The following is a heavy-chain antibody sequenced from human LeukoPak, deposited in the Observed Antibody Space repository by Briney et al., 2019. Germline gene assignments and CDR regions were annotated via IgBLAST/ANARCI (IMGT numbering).Heavy chain of an antibody. CDR1: GFTLTDHY. CDR3: ARDPDYGDPS. Sequence: GGSLRLSCTVSGFTLTDHYMSWFRQSPGGGREWISWITSSGTTRDYADSVKGRFTISRDNTKNSVYLQMTSLRPNDTAVYYCARDPDYGDPSWGQGTLVTVSS. J-gene: IGHJ5*02. V-gene: IGHV3-11*01. D-gene: IGHD4-17*01. CDR2: ITSSGTTR.